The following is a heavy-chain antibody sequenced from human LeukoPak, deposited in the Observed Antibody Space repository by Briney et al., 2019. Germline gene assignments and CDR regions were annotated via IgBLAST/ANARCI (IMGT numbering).Heavy chain of an antibody. D-gene: IGHD3-10*01. CDR3: ARVRPGALAYGY. Sequence: ATVKISCKVSGYTFTDYYMHWVHQAPGKGLEWTGLVDPEDGETIYAEKFQGRVTITADTSTDTACMELSSLRSEDTAVYYCARVRPGALAYGYWGQGTLVTVSS. CDR1: GYTFTDYY. CDR2: VDPEDGET. V-gene: IGHV1-69-2*01. J-gene: IGHJ4*02.